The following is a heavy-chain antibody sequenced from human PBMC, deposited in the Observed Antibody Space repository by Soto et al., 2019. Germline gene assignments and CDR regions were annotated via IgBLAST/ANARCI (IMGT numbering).Heavy chain of an antibody. CDR3: AKDLPTYCGGDCLPDY. D-gene: IGHD2-21*02. Sequence: QVQLVESGGGVVQPGRSLRLSCAASGFTFSSYGMHWVRQAPGKGLEWVAVISYDGSNKYYADSVKGRFTISRDNSKNTLYLQMNSLRAEDTAVYYCAKDLPTYCGGDCLPDYWGQGTLVTVSS. J-gene: IGHJ4*02. V-gene: IGHV3-30*18. CDR2: ISYDGSNK. CDR1: GFTFSSYG.